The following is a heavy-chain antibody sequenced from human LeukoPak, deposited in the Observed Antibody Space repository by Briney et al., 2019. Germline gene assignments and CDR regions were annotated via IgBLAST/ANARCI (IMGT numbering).Heavy chain of an antibody. CDR2: TGHDGSGA. Sequence: PAGSLTLSCAVSGFPFNNYWMHRVRHSPGKGLICDARTGHDGSGAGYAGSVKGRFTISRDNAKSTLYLQMNSLRAEDTAVYYCAKYQQTGYESDYWGQGTLVTVSS. CDR1: GFPFNNYW. CDR3: AKYQQTGYESDY. D-gene: IGHD5-12*01. V-gene: IGHV3-74*01. J-gene: IGHJ4*02.